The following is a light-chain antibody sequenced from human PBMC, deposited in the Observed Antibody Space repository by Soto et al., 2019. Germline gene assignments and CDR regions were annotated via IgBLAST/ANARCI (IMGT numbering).Light chain of an antibody. V-gene: IGLV1-40*01. Sequence: QSVLTQPPSVSGAPGQRVTISCTGSNSNIGAGYDVHWYQLHPGKAPKLIIYEVSNRPSGVSNRFSGSKSGNTASLTISGLQAEDEADYYCNSYTSSTAYVFGTGTKVTAL. CDR1: NSNIGAGYD. CDR2: EVS. CDR3: NSYTSSTAYV. J-gene: IGLJ1*01.